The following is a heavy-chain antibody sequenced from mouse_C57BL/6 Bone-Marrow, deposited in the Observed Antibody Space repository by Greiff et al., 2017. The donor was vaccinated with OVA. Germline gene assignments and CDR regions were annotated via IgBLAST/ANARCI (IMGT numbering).Heavy chain of an antibody. CDR2: ILPGSGST. CDR3: ARGEKAMDY. V-gene: IGHV1-9*01. Sequence: QVHVKQSGAELMKPGASVKLSCKATGYTFTGYWIEWVKQRPGHGLEWIGEILPGSGSTNYNEKFKGTATFTADPSYNTAYTQLSSRTTEDADIYYCARGEKAMDYWGQGTSVTVSS. J-gene: IGHJ4*01. CDR1: GYTFTGYW.